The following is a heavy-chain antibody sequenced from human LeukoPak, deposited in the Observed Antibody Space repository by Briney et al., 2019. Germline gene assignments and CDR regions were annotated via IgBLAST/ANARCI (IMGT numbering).Heavy chain of an antibody. D-gene: IGHD1-1*01. CDR1: GGSFSGYY. CDR2: INHSGST. V-gene: IGHV4-34*01. J-gene: IGHJ4*02. Sequence: SETLSLTCAVYGGSFSGYYWSWIRQPPGKGLEWIGEINHSGSTNYNPSLKSRVTISVDTSKNQFSLKLSSVTAADTAVYYCVRVNGISTRWGQGTLVTVSS. CDR3: VRVNGISTR.